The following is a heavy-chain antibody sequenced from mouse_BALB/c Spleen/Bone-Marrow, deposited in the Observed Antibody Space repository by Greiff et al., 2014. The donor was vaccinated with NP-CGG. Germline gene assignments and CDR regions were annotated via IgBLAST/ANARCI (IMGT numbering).Heavy chain of an antibody. Sequence: VQLKESGPSLVKPSQTLSLTCSVTGDSITSGYWNWIRKFPGNKLEYMGYISYSGSTYYNPSLKSRISITRDTSKNQYYLQLNSVTTEDTATYYCANKGIYYDLLYWCFDVWGAGTTVTVSS. CDR1: GDSITSGY. CDR3: ANKGIYYDLLYWCFDV. CDR2: ISYSGST. V-gene: IGHV3-8*02. D-gene: IGHD2-4*01. J-gene: IGHJ1*01.